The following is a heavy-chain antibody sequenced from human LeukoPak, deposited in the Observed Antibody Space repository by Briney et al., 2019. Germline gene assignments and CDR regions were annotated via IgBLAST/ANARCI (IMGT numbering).Heavy chain of an antibody. CDR3: ARDRGIAAAGTTEYFQH. D-gene: IGHD6-13*01. J-gene: IGHJ1*01. CDR2: ISAYNGNT. V-gene: IGHV1-18*01. Sequence: ASVKVSCKASGYTFTSYGISWVRQAPGQGLEWVGWISAYNGNTNYAQKLQGRVTMTTDTSTSTAYMELRSLRSDDTAVYYCARDRGIAAAGTTEYFQHWGQGTLVTVSS. CDR1: GYTFTSYG.